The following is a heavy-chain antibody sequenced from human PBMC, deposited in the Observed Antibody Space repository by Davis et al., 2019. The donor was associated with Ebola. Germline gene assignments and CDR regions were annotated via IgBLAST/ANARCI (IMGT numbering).Heavy chain of an antibody. CDR1: GYTFTSYD. CDR3: ARSLVYSNYWGDYGMDV. D-gene: IGHD4-11*01. J-gene: IGHJ6*02. CDR2: MNPNSGNT. Sequence: AASVKVSCKASGYTFTSYDINWVRQATGQGLEWMGWMNPNSGNTGYAQKFQGRVTMTRNTSISTAYMELSSLRSEDTAVYYCARSLVYSNYWGDYGMDVWGQGTTVTVSS. V-gene: IGHV1-8*01.